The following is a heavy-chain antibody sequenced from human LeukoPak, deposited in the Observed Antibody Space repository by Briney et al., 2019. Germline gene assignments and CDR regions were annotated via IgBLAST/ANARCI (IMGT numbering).Heavy chain of an antibody. Sequence: SETLSLTCTVSGGSISSGSYYWSWIRQPAGKGLEWIGRIYTSGSTNYNPSLKSRVTISVDTSKNQFSLKLSSVTAADTAVYYCARVATWVSWFDPWGQGTLVTVSS. J-gene: IGHJ5*02. CDR1: GGSISSGSYY. D-gene: IGHD5-12*01. V-gene: IGHV4-61*02. CDR3: ARVATWVSWFDP. CDR2: IYTSGST.